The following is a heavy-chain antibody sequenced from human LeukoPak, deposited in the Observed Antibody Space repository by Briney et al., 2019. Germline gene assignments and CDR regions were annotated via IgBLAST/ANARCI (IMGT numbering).Heavy chain of an antibody. D-gene: IGHD5-12*01. CDR2: IYHDGNT. Sequence: PSGTLSLTCAVSSDSISSGNWWSWVRQSPGKGLEWIGDIYHDGNTNYNPSLKSRVTISVDTSKNQFSLKLSSVTAADTAVYYCARDEGYGLPFDIWGQGTMVTVSS. CDR1: SDSISSGNW. CDR3: ARDEGYGLPFDI. V-gene: IGHV4-4*02. J-gene: IGHJ3*02.